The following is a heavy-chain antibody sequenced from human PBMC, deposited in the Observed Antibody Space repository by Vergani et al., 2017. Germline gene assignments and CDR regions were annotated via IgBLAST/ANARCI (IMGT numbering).Heavy chain of an antibody. CDR1: GGTFSSYA. D-gene: IGHD3-9*01. V-gene: IGHV1-69*01. CDR3: ARVNYDILTGYPYDY. CDR2: IIPIFGTA. J-gene: IGHJ4*02. Sequence: QVQLVQSGAEVKKPGSSVKVSCKASGGTFSSYAISWVRQAPGQGIEWMGGIIPIFGTANYAQKFQGRVTTTADESTSTAYMELSSLRSEDTAVYYCARVNYDILTGYPYDYWGQGTLVTVSS.